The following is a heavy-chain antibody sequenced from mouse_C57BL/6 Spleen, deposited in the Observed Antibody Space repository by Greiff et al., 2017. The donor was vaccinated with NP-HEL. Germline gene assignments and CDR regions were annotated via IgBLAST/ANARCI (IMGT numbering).Heavy chain of an antibody. V-gene: IGHV5-6*01. CDR1: GFTFSSYG. D-gene: IGHD2-4*01. CDR3: AGLQSAYDYDVAGFAY. CDR2: ISSGGSYT. J-gene: IGHJ3*01. Sequence: EVQVVESGGDLVKPGGSLKLSCAASGFTFSSYGMSWVRQTPDKRLEWVATISSGGSYTYYPDSVKGRFTISRDNAKNTLYLQMSSLKSEDTAMYYCAGLQSAYDYDVAGFAYWGQGTLVTVSA.